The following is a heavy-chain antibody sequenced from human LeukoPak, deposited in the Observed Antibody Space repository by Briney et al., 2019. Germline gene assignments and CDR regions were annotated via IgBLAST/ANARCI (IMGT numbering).Heavy chain of an antibody. D-gene: IGHD5-18*01. CDR3: AREEGRGYSYGYIDYFDY. J-gene: IGHJ4*02. V-gene: IGHV3-21*01. CDR2: ISSSSSYI. Sequence: PGGSLRLSCAASGFTFSSYSMNWVRQAPGKGLEWVSSISSSSSYIYYADSVKGRFTISRDNAKNSLYLQMNSLRAEDTAVYHCAREEGRGYSYGYIDYFDYWGQGTLVTVSS. CDR1: GFTFSSYS.